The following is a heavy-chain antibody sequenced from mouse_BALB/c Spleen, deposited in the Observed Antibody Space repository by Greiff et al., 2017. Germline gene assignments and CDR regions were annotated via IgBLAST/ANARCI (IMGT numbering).Heavy chain of an antibody. J-gene: IGHJ3*01. CDR3: GYDGLAY. D-gene: IGHD2-3*01. Sequence: EVKLEESGGGLVQPGGSMKLSCVASGFTFSNYWMNWVRQSPEKGLEWVAEIRLKSNNYATHYAESVKGRFTISRDDSKSSVYLQMNNLRAEDTGIYYCGYDGLAYWGQGTLVTVSA. CDR2: IRLKSNNYAT. CDR1: GFTFSNYW. V-gene: IGHV6-6*02.